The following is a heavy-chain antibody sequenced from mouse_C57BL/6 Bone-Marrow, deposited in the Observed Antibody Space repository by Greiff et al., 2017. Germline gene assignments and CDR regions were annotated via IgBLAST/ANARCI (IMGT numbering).Heavy chain of an antibody. J-gene: IGHJ4*01. CDR1: GFTFSNYW. CDR2: IRLKSDNYAT. Sequence: EVQRVESGGGLVQPGGSMKLSCVASGFTFSNYWMNWVRQSPEKGLEWVAQIRLKSDNYATHYAESVKGRFTISRDDSKSSVYLQMNNLSAEDTGIYYCTGYDGYPCYAMDYWGQGTSVTVSS. V-gene: IGHV6-3*01. CDR3: TGYDGYPCYAMDY. D-gene: IGHD2-3*01.